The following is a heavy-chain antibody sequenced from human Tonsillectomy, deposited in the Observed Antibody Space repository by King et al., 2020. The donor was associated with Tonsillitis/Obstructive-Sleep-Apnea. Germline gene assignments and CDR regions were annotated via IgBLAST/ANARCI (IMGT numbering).Heavy chain of an antibody. V-gene: IGHV3-48*03. Sequence: VQLVESGGGLVQPGGSLRLSCAASGFTFSSYEMNWVRQAPGKGLEWVSYISSSGSTIYYADSVKGRFTISRDNAKNSLYLQMNDLRAEDTAVYYCARDSLGWYFDLRGRGTLVSVSS. CDR3: ARDSLGWYFDL. CDR2: ISSSGSTI. J-gene: IGHJ2*01. D-gene: IGHD5-12*01. CDR1: GFTFSSYE.